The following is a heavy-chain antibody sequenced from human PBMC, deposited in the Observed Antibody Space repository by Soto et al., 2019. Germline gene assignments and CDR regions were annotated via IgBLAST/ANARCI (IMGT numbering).Heavy chain of an antibody. CDR3: AKEWGHCSSTSCLGRSGMDV. J-gene: IGHJ6*02. CDR1: GYTFTRYA. D-gene: IGHD2-2*01. Sequence: QVQLVQSGAEVKKPGASVKVSCKASGYTFTRYAIHWVRQAPGQGLEWMGWINTGSGSSRYSQNFQGRVTITRDTSASTAYMELSSLIFEDTGVYYCAKEWGHCSSTSCLGRSGMDVWGQGTTVTVSS. CDR2: INTGSGSS. V-gene: IGHV1-3*04.